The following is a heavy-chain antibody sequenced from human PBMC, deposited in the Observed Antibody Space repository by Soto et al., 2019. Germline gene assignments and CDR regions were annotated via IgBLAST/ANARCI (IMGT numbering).Heavy chain of an antibody. CDR1: GFAFNTNA. J-gene: IGHJ4*02. Sequence: GGSLRLSCAASGFAFNTNAMHWFRQAPGKGLEWVAVISSDGSNKDYADSVKGRFTISRDNSKNTLYLQMNSVRVEDTAVYYCAKEVATSFDYWGQGTLVTVSS. D-gene: IGHD5-12*01. V-gene: IGHV3-30-3*01. CDR3: AKEVATSFDY. CDR2: ISSDGSNK.